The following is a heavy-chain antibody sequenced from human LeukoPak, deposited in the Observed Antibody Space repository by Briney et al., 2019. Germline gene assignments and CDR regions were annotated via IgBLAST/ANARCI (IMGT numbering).Heavy chain of an antibody. CDR2: IIPIFGTA. D-gene: IGHD3-9*01. V-gene: IGHV1-69*05. CDR3: ARDPGYDAFDI. CDR1: GGTFSSYA. J-gene: IGHJ3*02. Sequence: SVKVSCKASGGTFSSYAISWVRQAPGQGLEWMGRIIPIFGTANYAQKFQARVTITTDESTSTAYMELSSLRSEDTAVYYCARDPGYDAFDIWGQGTMVTVSS.